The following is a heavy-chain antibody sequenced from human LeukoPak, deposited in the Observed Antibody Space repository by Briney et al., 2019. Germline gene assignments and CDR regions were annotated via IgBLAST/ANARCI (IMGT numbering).Heavy chain of an antibody. V-gene: IGHV5-51*03. CDR1: GYIFTSYW. CDR2: IYPGDSDN. CDR3: ARRATGTTKCFDP. D-gene: IGHD1-1*01. Sequence: LGGSLRLSCKGSGYIFTSYWIGWVRQMPGKGLEGMGIIYPGDSDNIYSPSFQAQVTISADKSISTAYLQWSSLKASDTAMYYCARRATGTTKCFDPWGQGTLVTASS. J-gene: IGHJ5*02.